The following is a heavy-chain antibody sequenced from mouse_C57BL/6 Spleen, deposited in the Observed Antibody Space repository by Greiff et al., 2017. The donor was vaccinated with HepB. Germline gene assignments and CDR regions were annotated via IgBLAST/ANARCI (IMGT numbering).Heavy chain of an antibody. V-gene: IGHV1-81*01. D-gene: IGHD2-4*01. Sequence: VQLQESGAELARPGASVKLSCKASGYTFTSYGISWVKQRTGQGLEWIGEIYPRSGNTYYNEKFKGKATLTADKSSSTAYMELRSLTSEDSAVYFCARSDYDGTCFDYWGQGTTLTVSS. CDR1: GYTFTSYG. J-gene: IGHJ2*01. CDR3: ARSDYDGTCFDY. CDR2: IYPRSGNT.